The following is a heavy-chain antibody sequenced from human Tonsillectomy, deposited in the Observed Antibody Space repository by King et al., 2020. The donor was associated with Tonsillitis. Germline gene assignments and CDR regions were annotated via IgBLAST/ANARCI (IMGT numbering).Heavy chain of an antibody. CDR1: GLNVSINY. Sequence: VQLVQSGGGLVQPGGSLRISCAASGLNVSINYMTWVRQAPGKGLECVSVMYSDGSTYYADSVKDRFTISRDNSKNTLYLQVNNLRAEDTAVYYCASARSWLAGGTLVPYFQHWGQGTLVTVSS. D-gene: IGHD2-2*01. CDR2: MYSDGST. CDR3: ASARSWLAGGTLVPYFQH. J-gene: IGHJ1*01. V-gene: IGHV3-66*01.